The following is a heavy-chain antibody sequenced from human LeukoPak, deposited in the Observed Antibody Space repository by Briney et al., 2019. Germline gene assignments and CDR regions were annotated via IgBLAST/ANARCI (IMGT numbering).Heavy chain of an antibody. D-gene: IGHD2-2*01. CDR1: GYTFTSYG. J-gene: IGHJ6*03. CDR3: ARDPAAANHMDV. Sequence: ASVKVSCKASGYTFTSYGISWVRQAPGQGLEWMGWISAYNGNTNYAQKLQGRVTMTTDTSTSTAYMELRSLRSEDTAVYYCARDPAAANHMDVWGKGTTVTVSS. V-gene: IGHV1-18*01. CDR2: ISAYNGNT.